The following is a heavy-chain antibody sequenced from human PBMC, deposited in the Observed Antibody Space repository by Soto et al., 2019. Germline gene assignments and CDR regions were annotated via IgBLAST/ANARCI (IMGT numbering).Heavy chain of an antibody. CDR3: AILYSGCDWGDYYYGMDV. CDR2: IIPIFGTA. CDR1: GGSFSIYA. J-gene: IGHJ6*02. D-gene: IGHD5-12*01. Sequence: VEVSSTECGGSFSIYAISWVRQANGQGLEWMGGIIPIFGTANYAQKFQGRVTITADESTSTAYMELSSLRSEDTAVYYCAILYSGCDWGDYYYGMDVWGQGTTVPVSS. V-gene: IGHV1-69*01.